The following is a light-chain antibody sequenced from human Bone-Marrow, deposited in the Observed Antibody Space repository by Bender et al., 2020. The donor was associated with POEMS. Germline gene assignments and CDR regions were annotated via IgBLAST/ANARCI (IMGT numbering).Light chain of an antibody. CDR2: QDT. Sequence: VLTQPPSVSVSPGQTASITCSGDDLGDKYVAWYQQKPGQSPVLVIYQDTKRPSGIPERFSGSNSGNTATLTISGTQAMDEADYYCQAWDTYSVIFGGGTKLTVL. V-gene: IGLV3-1*01. J-gene: IGLJ2*01. CDR1: DLGDKY. CDR3: QAWDTYSVI.